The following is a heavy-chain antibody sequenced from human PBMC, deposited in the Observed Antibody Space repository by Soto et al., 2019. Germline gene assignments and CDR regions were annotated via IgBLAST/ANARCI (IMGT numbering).Heavy chain of an antibody. Sequence: QVQLVQSGAEVRKPGASVKVSCKVSGYSLTEWSIHWVRQAPGTGPEWMGGFDPEDGEIKFAQNFQGRVTMTEDTPTDTAYMELSSLRSEDTAIYYCATGLQPRVNLYYFDLWGQGTLVTVSS. CDR2: FDPEDGEI. CDR3: ATGLQPRVNLYYFDL. V-gene: IGHV1-24*01. J-gene: IGHJ4*02. D-gene: IGHD2-8*01. CDR1: GYSLTEWS.